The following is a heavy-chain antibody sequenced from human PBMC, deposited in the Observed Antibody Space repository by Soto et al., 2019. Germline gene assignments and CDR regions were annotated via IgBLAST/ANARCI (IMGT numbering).Heavy chain of an antibody. Sequence: QLQLQESGSGLVKPSQTLSLTCAVSGGSISSGGYSWSWIRQPPGKGLEWIGYIYHSGSTYYNPSLKRRVPTSGDRSKNQFSLKLSSVTAADTAVYYCARDDPYDSQFDPWGQGTLVTVSS. V-gene: IGHV4-30-2*01. J-gene: IGHJ5*02. CDR3: ARDDPYDSQFDP. D-gene: IGHD3-16*01. CDR1: GGSISSGGYS. CDR2: IYHSGST.